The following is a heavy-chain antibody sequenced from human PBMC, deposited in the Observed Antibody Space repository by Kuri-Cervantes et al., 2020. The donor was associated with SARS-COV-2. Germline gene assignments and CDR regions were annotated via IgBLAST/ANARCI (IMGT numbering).Heavy chain of an antibody. CDR3: ARQGYSSSWYLNWFDP. CDR1: GGSFSAYY. D-gene: IGHD6-13*01. CDR2: INHSGST. Sequence: SETLSLTCAVYGGSFSAYYWSWIRQPPGKGLEWIGEINHSGSTNYNPSLKSRVTISVDTSKHQLSLKLSSVTAADTAVYYCARQGYSSSWYLNWFDPWGQGTLVTVSS. J-gene: IGHJ5*02. V-gene: IGHV4-34*01.